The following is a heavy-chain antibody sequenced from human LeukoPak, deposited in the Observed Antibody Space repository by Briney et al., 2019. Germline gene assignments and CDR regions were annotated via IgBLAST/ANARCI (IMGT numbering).Heavy chain of an antibody. CDR3: SGRSGFSSIY. D-gene: IGHD6-19*01. Sequence: GGSLRLSCAASGFTFSTHWMNWVRQAPGGGLEWLANIKPDGGDTYYVDSVKGRFTISRDNAKNLVYLQINSLRTEDTAVYYCSGRSGFSSIYWGQGTLVKVSS. J-gene: IGHJ4*02. CDR2: IKPDGGDT. V-gene: IGHV3-7*01. CDR1: GFTFSTHW.